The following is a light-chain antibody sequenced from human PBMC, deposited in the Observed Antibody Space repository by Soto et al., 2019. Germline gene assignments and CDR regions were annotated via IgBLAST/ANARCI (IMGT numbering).Light chain of an antibody. CDR2: GAS. Sequence: EIVMTQSPATLSVSPGERASRSCRASQSVSSNLAWYQQKPGQAPRLLIYGASTRATGIPARFSGSGSGTEFTLTISSLQSEDFAVYYCQQYNNLITFGQGTRLEI. CDR3: QQYNNLIT. V-gene: IGKV3-15*01. J-gene: IGKJ5*01. CDR1: QSVSSN.